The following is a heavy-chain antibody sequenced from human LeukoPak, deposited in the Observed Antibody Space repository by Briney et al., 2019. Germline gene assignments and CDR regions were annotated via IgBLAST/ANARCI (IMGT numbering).Heavy chain of an antibody. CDR2: IRSKAYGGTT. V-gene: IGHV3-49*03. J-gene: IGHJ4*02. CDR3: TRDRPLSIAAAGIHFDY. CDR1: GCTFGDYA. D-gene: IGHD6-13*01. Sequence: PGGSLRLSCTASGCTFGDYAMSWFRQAPGKGLEWVGFIRSKAYGGTTEYAASVKGRFTISRDDSKSIAYLQMNSLKTEDTAVYYCTRDRPLSIAAAGIHFDYWGQGTLVTVSS.